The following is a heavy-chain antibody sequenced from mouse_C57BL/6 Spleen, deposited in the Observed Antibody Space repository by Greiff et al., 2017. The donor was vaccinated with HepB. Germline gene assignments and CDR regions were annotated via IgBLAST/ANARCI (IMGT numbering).Heavy chain of an antibody. CDR1: GYTFTSYW. Sequence: QVQLQQPGAELVKPGASVKLSCKASGYTFTSYWMQWVKQRPGQGLEWIGEIDPSDSYTNYNQKFKGKATLTVDKSSSTAYMQLSSLTSEDSAVYTCARGSYGSSYVLSYFDYWGPGTTLTVSS. D-gene: IGHD1-1*01. V-gene: IGHV1-50*01. CDR2: IDPSDSYT. CDR3: ARGSYGSSYVLSYFDY. J-gene: IGHJ2*01.